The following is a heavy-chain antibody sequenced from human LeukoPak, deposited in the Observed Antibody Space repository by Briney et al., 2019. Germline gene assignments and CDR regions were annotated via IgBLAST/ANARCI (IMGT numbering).Heavy chain of an antibody. D-gene: IGHD2-21*01. Sequence: KAGGSLRLSCAASGFTFNNVWMSWVRQAPGEGLEWVGHIKSNTHGGTTDYAAPVKGRFTISRDDSKNTVYLQMNSLETEDTAVYYCTTDSYCGGECYSELDHWGQGTLVTVSS. CDR2: IKSNTHGGTT. J-gene: IGHJ5*02. CDR1: GFTFNNVW. V-gene: IGHV3-15*01. CDR3: TTDSYCGGECYSELDH.